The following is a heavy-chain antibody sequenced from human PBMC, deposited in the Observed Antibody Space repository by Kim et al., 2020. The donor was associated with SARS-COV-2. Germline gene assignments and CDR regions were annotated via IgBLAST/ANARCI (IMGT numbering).Heavy chain of an antibody. V-gene: IGHV3-23*01. CDR1: GFTFSNCA. CDR2: ISGSGGGT. D-gene: IGHD3-22*01. J-gene: IGHJ4*02. CDR3: EKVVNYYDGSGYRKTEY. Sequence: GGSLRLSCAASGFTFSNCAMSWVRQAPGKGLEWVSGISGSGGGTYYADSVKGRFTISRDNSKNTLYLKMNSLRAEDTALYYCEKVVNYYDGSGYRKTEYWGQGSLVTVSS.